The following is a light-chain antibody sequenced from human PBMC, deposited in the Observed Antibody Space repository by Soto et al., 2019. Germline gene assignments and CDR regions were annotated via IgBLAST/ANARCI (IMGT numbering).Light chain of an antibody. CDR3: AAWDDSLNAVV. Sequence: QSVLTQPPSVSAAPRQRVTISCPGSSSNIGNNAVNWYQQLPGKAPKLLIYYDDLLPSGVSDRFSGSKSGTSASLAISGLQSEDEADYYCAAWDDSLNAVVFGGGTKVTVL. CDR1: SSNIGNNA. CDR2: YDD. J-gene: IGLJ2*01. V-gene: IGLV1-36*01.